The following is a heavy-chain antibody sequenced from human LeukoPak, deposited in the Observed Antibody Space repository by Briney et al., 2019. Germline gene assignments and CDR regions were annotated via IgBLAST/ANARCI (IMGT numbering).Heavy chain of an antibody. D-gene: IGHD3-3*01. CDR3: ARLTYYDFWSGYDEVDY. CDR2: INHSGST. J-gene: IGHJ4*02. V-gene: IGHV4-34*01. Sequence: KSSETLSLTCTVSGGSISSYYWSWIRQPPGKGLEWIGEINHSGSTNYNPSLKSRVTISVDTSKNQFSLKLNSVTAADTAVYYCARLTYYDFWSGYDEVDYWGQGTLVTVSS. CDR1: GGSISSYY.